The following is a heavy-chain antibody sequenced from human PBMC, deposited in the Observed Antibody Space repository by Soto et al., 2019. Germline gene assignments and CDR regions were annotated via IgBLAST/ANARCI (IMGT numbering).Heavy chain of an antibody. V-gene: IGHV3-23*01. J-gene: IGHJ4*02. CDR3: AKDQEYSSGWPYYFDY. CDR2: ISGSGGST. Sequence: GGSLKLSCAASGFTFSSYAVSLVRQAPGKGLEWVSAISGSGGSTYYADSVKGRFTISRDNSKNTLYLQMNSLRAEDTAVYYCAKDQEYSSGWPYYFDYWGQGTLVTVSS. CDR1: GFTFSSYA. D-gene: IGHD6-19*01.